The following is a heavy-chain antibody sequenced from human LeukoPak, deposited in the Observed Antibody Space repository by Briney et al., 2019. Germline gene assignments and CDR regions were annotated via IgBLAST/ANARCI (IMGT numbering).Heavy chain of an antibody. CDR3: AKATYYYGSGSYYPSDY. D-gene: IGHD3-10*01. CDR2: ISGRGGST. CDR1: GFTFSSYA. J-gene: IGHJ4*02. V-gene: IGHV3-23*01. Sequence: PGGSLRLSCAASGFTFSSYAMSWVRQAPGKGLEWVSAISGRGGSTYYADSVKGRFTISRDNSKNTLYLQMNSLRAEDTAVYYCAKATYYYGSGSYYPSDYWGQGTLVTVSS.